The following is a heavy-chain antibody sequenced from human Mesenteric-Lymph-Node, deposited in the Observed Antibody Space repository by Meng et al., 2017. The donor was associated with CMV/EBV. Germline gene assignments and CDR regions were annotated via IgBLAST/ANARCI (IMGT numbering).Heavy chain of an antibody. D-gene: IGHD1-26*01. V-gene: IGHV1-2*02. CDR2: INPNSGDT. J-gene: IGHJ4*02. Sequence: ASVKVSCKASGYTFTGYYMHWVRQAPGQGLDWLGWINPNSGDTNYAQNFQGRVSMTRDTSSSTAFMELSRLRSDDTALYYCARSYGRAPELDYWGQGTLVTVSS. CDR1: GYTFTGYY. CDR3: ARSYGRAPELDY.